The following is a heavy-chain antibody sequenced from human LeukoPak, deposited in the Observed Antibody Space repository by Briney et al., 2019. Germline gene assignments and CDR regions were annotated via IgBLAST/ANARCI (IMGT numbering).Heavy chain of an antibody. CDR1: DGSISSYY. D-gene: IGHD3-10*01. CDR2: INHSGST. V-gene: IGHV4-34*01. J-gene: IGHJ6*03. CDR3: ARVMPYYYGSGSYYNWGSYYYYMDV. Sequence: SETLSLTCTVSDGSISSYYWSWIRQPPGKGLEWIGEINHSGSTNYNPSLKSRVTISVDTSKNQFSLKLSSVTAADTAVYYCARVMPYYYGSGSYYNWGSYYYYMDVWGKGTTVTVSS.